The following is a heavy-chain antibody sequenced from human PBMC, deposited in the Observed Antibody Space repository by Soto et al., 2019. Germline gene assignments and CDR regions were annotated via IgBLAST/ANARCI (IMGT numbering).Heavy chain of an antibody. V-gene: IGHV4-31*03. Sequence: QVQLQESGPGLVKPSQTLSLPCTVSGGSISSGGYYWSWIRQHPGKGLVWIGYIYYSGSTYYNPSLKSRVTISVDTSKNQFSLKLSSVTAADTAVYYCARVPMYDDFWSGYHAKYYFDYWGQGTLVTVSS. CDR3: ARVPMYDDFWSGYHAKYYFDY. CDR1: GGSISSGGYY. D-gene: IGHD3-3*01. J-gene: IGHJ4*02. CDR2: IYYSGST.